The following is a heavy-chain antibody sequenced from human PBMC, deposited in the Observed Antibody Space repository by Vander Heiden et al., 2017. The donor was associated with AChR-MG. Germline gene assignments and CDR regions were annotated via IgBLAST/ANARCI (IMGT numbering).Heavy chain of an antibody. Sequence: QVQLVESGGGVVQPGGSLSLSCAASGFTSSRYGMHWVRQAPGKGLEWVAFIRYDGSNKYYADSVKGRFTISRDNSKNTLYLQMNSLRAEDTAVYYCAKDQQRYCSGGSCYSDYWGQGTLVTVSS. J-gene: IGHJ4*02. D-gene: IGHD2-15*01. V-gene: IGHV3-30*02. CDR2: IRYDGSNK. CDR3: AKDQQRYCSGGSCYSDY. CDR1: GFTSSRYG.